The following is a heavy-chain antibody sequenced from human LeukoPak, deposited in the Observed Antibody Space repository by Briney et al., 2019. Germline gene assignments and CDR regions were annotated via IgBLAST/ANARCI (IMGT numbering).Heavy chain of an antibody. D-gene: IGHD2-8*01. CDR1: GGSFSGYY. CDR3: ARSGIEDIVLMVYAHFDY. Sequence: SETLSLTCAVYGGSFSGYYWGWIRQPPGKGLEWIGEINHSGSTNYNPSLKSRVTISVDTSKNQFSLKLSSVTAADTAVYYCARSGIEDIVLMVYAHFDYWGQGTLVTVSS. CDR2: INHSGST. J-gene: IGHJ4*02. V-gene: IGHV4-34*01.